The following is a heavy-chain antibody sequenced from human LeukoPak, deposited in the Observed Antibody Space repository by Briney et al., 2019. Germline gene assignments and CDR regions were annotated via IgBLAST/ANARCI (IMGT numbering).Heavy chain of an antibody. CDR3: ARSGITTIPNFDY. D-gene: IGHD5-12*01. V-gene: IGHV1-2*02. CDR1: GYTFSGYY. Sequence: ASVKVSCKASGYTFSGYYIHWVRQAPGQGLEWMGWMNPNSGATNNAQKFQGRVTLSRDTSISTAYMELSKLRSDDTAVSYCARSGITTIPNFDYWGQGTLVTVSS. J-gene: IGHJ4*02. CDR2: MNPNSGAT.